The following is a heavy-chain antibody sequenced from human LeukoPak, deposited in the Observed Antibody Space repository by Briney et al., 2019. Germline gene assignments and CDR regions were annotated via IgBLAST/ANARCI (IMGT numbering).Heavy chain of an antibody. Sequence: LSLTXXXSGGSXXSSSYYWGWIRQPPGKGLEWIGSIYYSGSTYYNPSLKSRVTISVDTSKNQFSLKLSSVTAADTAVYYCARDLGYVWGSYRFSGAFDIWGQGTMVTVSS. CDR3: ARDLGYVWGSYRFSGAFDI. V-gene: IGHV4-39*02. CDR1: GGSXXSSSYY. D-gene: IGHD3-16*02. CDR2: IYYSGST. J-gene: IGHJ3*02.